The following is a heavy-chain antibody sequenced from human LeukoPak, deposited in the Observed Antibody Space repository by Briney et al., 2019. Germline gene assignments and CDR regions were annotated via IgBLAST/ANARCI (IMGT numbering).Heavy chain of an antibody. J-gene: IGHJ4*02. CDR1: GFTFSSYS. CDR3: ARPSLLEMETTLFDY. Sequence: GGSLRLSCAASGFTFSSYSMNWVRQAAGKGLEWVSSISSSSSYIYYADSVKGRFTISRDNAKNSLYLQMNSLRAEDTAVYYCARPSLLEMETTLFDYWGQGTLVTVSS. V-gene: IGHV3-21*01. CDR2: ISSSSSYI. D-gene: IGHD5-24*01.